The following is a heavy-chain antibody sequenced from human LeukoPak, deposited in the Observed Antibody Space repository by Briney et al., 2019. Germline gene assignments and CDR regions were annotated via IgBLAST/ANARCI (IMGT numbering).Heavy chain of an antibody. V-gene: IGHV4-59*01. CDR2: IYYSGST. CDR3: ARADGQHYYYYYYMDV. Sequence: SETLSLTCTVSGGSISSYYWSWIRQPPGKGLEWIGYIYYSGSTNYNPSLKGRVTISVDTSKNQFSLKLSSVTAADTAVYYCARADGQHYYYYYYMDVWGKGTTVTVSS. D-gene: IGHD5-24*01. J-gene: IGHJ6*03. CDR1: GGSISSYY.